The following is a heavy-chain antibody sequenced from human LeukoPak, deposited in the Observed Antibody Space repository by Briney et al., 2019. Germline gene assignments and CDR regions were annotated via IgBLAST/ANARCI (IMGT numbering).Heavy chain of an antibody. D-gene: IGHD2-2*02. CDR2: IYHSGST. Sequence: SETLSLTCAVSGGSISSSNWWSWVRQPPGKGLEWIGEIYHSGSTNYNPSLKSRVTISVDKSKNQFSLKLSSVTAADTAVYYCAKVGKSVVCSSTSCYRGDWFDPWGQGTLVTVSS. CDR1: GGSISSSNW. V-gene: IGHV4-4*02. J-gene: IGHJ5*02. CDR3: AKVGKSVVCSSTSCYRGDWFDP.